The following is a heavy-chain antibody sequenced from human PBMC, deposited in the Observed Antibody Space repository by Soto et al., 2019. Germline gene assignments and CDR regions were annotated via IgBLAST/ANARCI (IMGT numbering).Heavy chain of an antibody. CDR1: GGSISTGGHN. CDR2: IFSGGTT. V-gene: IGHV4-39*01. J-gene: IGHJ5*02. CDR3: ARLLDPYKWFAP. Sequence: PSETLSLTCTVSGGSISTGGHNWAWVRQPPGKRLQWIGSIFSGGTTYYNPSLKSRLTMSVDTSKNQFSLHLTSVAAADTAVYYCARLLDPYKWFAPGGRGPPVPVPS.